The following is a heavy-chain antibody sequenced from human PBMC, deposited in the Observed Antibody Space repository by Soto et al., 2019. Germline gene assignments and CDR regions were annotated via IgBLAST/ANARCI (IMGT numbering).Heavy chain of an antibody. V-gene: IGHV3-30*18. D-gene: IGHD6-13*01. CDR1: GFTFSSYG. CDR3: AKSIAAEYYYYGVDV. J-gene: IGHJ6*02. CDR2: ISYDGSKK. Sequence: QVYLVESGGGVVQPGRSLRLSCAASGFTFSSYGMHWVRQAPGKGLEWVAVISYDGSKKYYADSVKGRFTVSRDNSKNTVYLQMNSLRGEDTAVYYCAKSIAAEYYYYGVDVWGQGNTVTVSS.